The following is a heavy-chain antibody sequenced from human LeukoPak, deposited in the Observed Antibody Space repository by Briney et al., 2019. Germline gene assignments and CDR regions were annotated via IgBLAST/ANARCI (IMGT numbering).Heavy chain of an antibody. Sequence: SETLSLTCTVSGGSISSYYWNWIRQPPGKGLEWLGYIHSSGNTRYNPSVRSRVTMSVDTSKNQLSLKLSSVTAADTAVYYCGRAGRYCSGGSCYGENWFDPWGQGTLVTVSS. CDR1: GGSISSYY. CDR3: GRAGRYCSGGSCYGENWFDP. CDR2: IHSSGNT. V-gene: IGHV4-59*01. J-gene: IGHJ5*02. D-gene: IGHD2-15*01.